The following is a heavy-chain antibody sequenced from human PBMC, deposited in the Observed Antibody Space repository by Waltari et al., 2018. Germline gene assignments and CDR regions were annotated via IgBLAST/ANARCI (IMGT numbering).Heavy chain of an antibody. Sequence: EVQLVESGGGLVQPGRSLRLSCAASGFTFDAYAMHWVRQAPGKGLEWVSGISGNSGSIGYADSVKGRFTISRDNAKNSLYLQMNSLRAEDMALYYCAKGDYYYGMDVWGQGTTVTVSS. CDR1: GFTFDAYA. V-gene: IGHV3-9*03. CDR3: AKGDYYYGMDV. J-gene: IGHJ6*02. CDR2: ISGNSGSI.